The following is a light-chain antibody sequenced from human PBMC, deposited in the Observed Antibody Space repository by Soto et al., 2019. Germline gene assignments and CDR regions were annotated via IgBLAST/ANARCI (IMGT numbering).Light chain of an antibody. V-gene: IGKV2D-29*01. J-gene: IGKJ4*01. CDR1: QSLLYSDGKTY. CDR2: GAS. CDR3: MQSISRLT. Sequence: IVLTQTPLSLSVAPGQPASISCKSAQSLLYSDGKTYLYWYLQKPGQPPQPLIYGASNRFSGVPDRFGGSGSGTDFTLRISRVEAEDVGVYFCMQSISRLTFGGGTKVDIK.